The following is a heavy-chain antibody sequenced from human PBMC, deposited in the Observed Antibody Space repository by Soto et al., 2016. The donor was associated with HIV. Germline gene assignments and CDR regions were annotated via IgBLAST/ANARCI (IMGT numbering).Heavy chain of an antibody. CDR2: IKTKTDGGTT. CDR3: TTGTGRGLTYYYYYGMDV. Sequence: EVHLVESGGGLVKPGGSLRLSCAASGFTFSNAWMTWVRQAPGKGLEWVGRIKTKTDGGTTDYAAPVKGRFTISRDDSKNMLFLQMNSLKAEDTAVYYCTTGTGRGLTYYYYYGMDVWGQGTTVTVSS. J-gene: IGHJ6*02. D-gene: IGHD2-21*02. CDR1: GFTFSNAW. V-gene: IGHV3-15*01.